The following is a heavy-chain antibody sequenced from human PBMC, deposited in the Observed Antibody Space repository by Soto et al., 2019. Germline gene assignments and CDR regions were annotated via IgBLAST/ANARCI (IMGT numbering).Heavy chain of an antibody. V-gene: IGHV1-45*02. CDR3: ASDRYDGSCYFDY. CDR1: GNTFMCIY. Sequence: KISSKVSGNTFMCIYVLWGRRDAGQALEWMGWITHFNGNTKYAQKFQDRLIFTGDTSMNTAYLEMSRLRSDDTAMYYCASDRYDGSCYFDYWGQGTLVTVSS. D-gene: IGHD2-21*02. CDR2: ITHFNGNT. J-gene: IGHJ4*02.